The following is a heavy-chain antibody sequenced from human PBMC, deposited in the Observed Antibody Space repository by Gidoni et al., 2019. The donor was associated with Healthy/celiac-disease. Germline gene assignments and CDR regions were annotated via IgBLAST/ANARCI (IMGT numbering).Heavy chain of an antibody. CDR1: GFTFDDYA. CDR3: AKVGYGDYGGLDVWYFDL. J-gene: IGHJ2*01. CDR2: ISWDGGST. V-gene: IGHV3-43D*03. Sequence: EVQLVESGGVVVQPGGSLRLSCAASGFTFDDYAMHWVRQAPGKGLEWVSLISWDGGSTYYADSVKGRFTISRDNSKNSLYLQMNSLRAEDTALYYCAKVGYGDYGGLDVWYFDLWGRGTLVTVSS. D-gene: IGHD4-17*01.